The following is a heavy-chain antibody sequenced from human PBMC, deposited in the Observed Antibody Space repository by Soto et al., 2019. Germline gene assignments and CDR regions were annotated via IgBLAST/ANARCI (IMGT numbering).Heavy chain of an antibody. CDR2: ISAYNGNT. Sequence: ASVKVSCKASGYTFTSYGISWVRQAPGQGLEWMGWISAYNGNTNYAQKLQGRVTMTTDTSTSTAYMELRSLRSEDTAVYYCARVGRGYSGYVHYYYYYYMDVWGKGTTVTVSS. V-gene: IGHV1-18*01. J-gene: IGHJ6*03. CDR3: ARVGRGYSGYVHYYYYYYMDV. D-gene: IGHD5-12*01. CDR1: GYTFTSYG.